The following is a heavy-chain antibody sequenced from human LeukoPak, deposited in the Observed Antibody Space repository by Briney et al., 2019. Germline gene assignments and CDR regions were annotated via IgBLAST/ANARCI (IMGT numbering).Heavy chain of an antibody. J-gene: IGHJ4*02. V-gene: IGHV3-30-3*01. CDR1: GFTFRNYV. CDR3: AREGYYGSGSPPSLYFDY. D-gene: IGHD3-10*01. CDR2: TSSDLNVK. Sequence: SGGSLGLSCAASGFTFRNYVIHWVRQAPGKGLEWVAVTSSDLNVKLYADSVKGRFTISRDNSRSTLYLQMNSLRPEDMAIYYCAREGYYGSGSPPSLYFDYWGQGTLVTVSS.